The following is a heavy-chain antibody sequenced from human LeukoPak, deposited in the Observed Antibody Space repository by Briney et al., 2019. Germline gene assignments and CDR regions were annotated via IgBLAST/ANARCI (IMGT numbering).Heavy chain of an antibody. CDR2: INSGGGGP. CDR3: AKDGPYHFFEY. Sequence: GGSLRLSCAASGFTVSSNYMSWVRQAPGKGLEWVSTINSGGGGPFFADSVKGRFTISRDNSKNTLYLQMSSLGPDDTAVYYCAKDGPYHFFEYCGQGALVTVSP. CDR1: GFTVSSNY. V-gene: IGHV3-23*01. J-gene: IGHJ4*02.